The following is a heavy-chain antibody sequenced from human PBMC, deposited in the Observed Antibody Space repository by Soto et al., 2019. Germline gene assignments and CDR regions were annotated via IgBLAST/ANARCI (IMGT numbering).Heavy chain of an antibody. CDR2: IYSSGST. CDR1: GGDISTYY. V-gene: IGHV4-4*07. Sequence: QVQLQESGPGLVKPSETLSLTCTVSGGDISTYYWTWIRQPAGKGLEWIGRIYSSGSTKYNPSLKSRVTISLDTSVNQFSLRLSSVAAADTAVYYCARGQRFSDWFDPWGQGTLVTVSS. D-gene: IGHD3-3*01. J-gene: IGHJ5*02. CDR3: ARGQRFSDWFDP.